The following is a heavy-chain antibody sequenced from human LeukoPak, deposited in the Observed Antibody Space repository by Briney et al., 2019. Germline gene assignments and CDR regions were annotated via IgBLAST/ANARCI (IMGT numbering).Heavy chain of an antibody. D-gene: IGHD1-14*01. Sequence: GGSLRLSCAASGFTFSYHDMHWVRQAPGKGLEFVSSIGAAGAHTFYADSVKGRFTISRDNFHSTMYLQMDGLRPEDSAVYYCARELGGTKTGGFDIWGQGTVVTVSS. CDR2: IGAAGAHT. CDR1: GFTFSYHD. V-gene: IGHV3-64*02. J-gene: IGHJ3*02. CDR3: ARELGGTKTGGFDI.